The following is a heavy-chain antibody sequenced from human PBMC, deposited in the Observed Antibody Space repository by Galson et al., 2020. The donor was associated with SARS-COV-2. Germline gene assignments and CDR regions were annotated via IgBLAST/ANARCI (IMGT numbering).Heavy chain of an antibody. CDR1: GFTFGNYA. D-gene: IGHD3-10*01. CDR2: ITFSSSRT. V-gene: IGHV3-23*01. J-gene: IGHJ5*02. CDR3: VKVALWAGELDWFDP. Sequence: GGSLRLSCEVSGFTFGNYAMSWVRQAPGKGLEWVSGITFSSSRTYYADSVKGRFTISRDNSKNTLYLQMNNLRAEDTAEYSCVKVALWAGELDWFDPWGQGTLVIVSS.